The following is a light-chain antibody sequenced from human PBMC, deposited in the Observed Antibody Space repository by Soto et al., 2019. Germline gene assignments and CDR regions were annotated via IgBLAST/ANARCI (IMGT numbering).Light chain of an antibody. J-gene: IGLJ2*01. CDR3: SSYAGSNNRVV. V-gene: IGLV2-8*01. Sequence: QSALTQPPSASGSPGQSVTISCTGTSSDAGGYNYVSWYQQHPGKAPKLMIYEVSKRPSGVPDRFSGSKSGNTASLTVSGLQAEDEADYYCSSYAGSNNRVVFGGGTQLTVL. CDR2: EVS. CDR1: SSDAGGYNY.